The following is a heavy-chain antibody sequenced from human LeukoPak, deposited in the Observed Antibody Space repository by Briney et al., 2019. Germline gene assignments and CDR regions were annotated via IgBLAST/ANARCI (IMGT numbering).Heavy chain of an antibody. J-gene: IGHJ2*01. CDR1: GYTFTGYY. D-gene: IGHD3/OR15-3a*01. V-gene: IGHV1-2*02. Sequence: ASVKVSCKASGYTFTGYYMHWVRQAPGQGLEWMGWINPNSGGTNYAQKFQDRVTMARDMSISTAYMELSRLRRDDTAFYYFARVLSNVDPDWYFDLWGRGTLVTVSS. CDR3: ARVLSNVDPDWYFDL. CDR2: INPNSGGT.